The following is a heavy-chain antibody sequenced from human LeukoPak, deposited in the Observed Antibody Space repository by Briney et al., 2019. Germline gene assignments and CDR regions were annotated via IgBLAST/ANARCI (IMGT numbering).Heavy chain of an antibody. CDR2: IYTSGST. CDR3: ARDSPHYDFWSGHGDMDV. D-gene: IGHD3-3*01. CDR1: GGSISSGSYY. Sequence: PSETLSLTCTVSGGSISSGSYYWSWIRQPAGKGLEWIGRIYTSGSTNYNPSLKSRVTISVDTSKNQFSLKLSSVTAADTAVYYCARDSPHYDFWSGHGDMDVWGKGTTVTVSS. V-gene: IGHV4-61*02. J-gene: IGHJ6*03.